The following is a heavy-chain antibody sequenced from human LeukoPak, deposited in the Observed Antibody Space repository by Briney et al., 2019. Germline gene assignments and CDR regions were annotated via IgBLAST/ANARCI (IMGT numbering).Heavy chain of an antibody. CDR2: IIPIFGTA. J-gene: IGHJ5*02. CDR1: GGTFSSYA. V-gene: IGHV1-69*05. D-gene: IGHD3-16*01. Sequence: SVKVSCKASGGTFSSYAISWVRQAPGQGLEWMGGIIPIFGTANYAQKFQGRVTITTDESTSTAYMELSSLRSEDTAVYYCARDSEDYDSLYWFDPWGQGTLVTVSS. CDR3: ARDSEDYDSLYWFDP.